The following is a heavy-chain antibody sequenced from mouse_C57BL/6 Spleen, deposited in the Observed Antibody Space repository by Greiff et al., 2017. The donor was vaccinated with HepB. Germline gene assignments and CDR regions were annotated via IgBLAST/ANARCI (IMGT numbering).Heavy chain of an antibody. V-gene: IGHV2-2*01. CDR2: IWSGGST. J-gene: IGHJ4*01. CDR1: GFSLTSYG. CDR3: ARHSLYAMDY. Sequence: VQLQESGPGLVQPSQSLSITCTVSGFSLTSYGVHWVRQSPGKGLEWLGVIWSGGSTDYKAAFISRLSISKDNSKSQVFFKMNSLQADDTAIYYCARHSLYAMDYWGQGTSVTVSS.